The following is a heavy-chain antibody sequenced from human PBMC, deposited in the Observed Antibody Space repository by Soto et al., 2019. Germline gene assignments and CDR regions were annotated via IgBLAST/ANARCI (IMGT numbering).Heavy chain of an antibody. V-gene: IGHV4-4*08. CDR2: IYNSDTS. Sequence: QVHLQESGPGLVKPSETLSLTCTVSGVSISTKYWSWIRQSPGRGLEWIGHIYNSDTSTYNPSFKSRVTISADTSKNQFSLKLTSVTAADTAMYFCARGPRTVGATSSVAFDVWGQGTMVTVSS. D-gene: IGHD1-26*01. J-gene: IGHJ3*01. CDR3: ARGPRTVGATSSVAFDV. CDR1: GVSISTKY.